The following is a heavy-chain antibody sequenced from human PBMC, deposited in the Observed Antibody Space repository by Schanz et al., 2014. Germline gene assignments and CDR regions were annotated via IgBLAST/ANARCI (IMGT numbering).Heavy chain of an antibody. Sequence: QVQLQESGPGLVKPSETLSLTCTVSGDSVNSNYWNWIRQSPGRGLEWIGHFYNPGSTNYNPSLKRRAPISKDTPTNQVSLNLPSVTAADTAVYFCARNKYTSGWYYFDYWGQGVLVTVSS. D-gene: IGHD6-19*01. V-gene: IGHV4-59*08. CDR2: FYNPGST. CDR1: GDSVNSNY. J-gene: IGHJ4*02. CDR3: ARNKYTSGWYYFDY.